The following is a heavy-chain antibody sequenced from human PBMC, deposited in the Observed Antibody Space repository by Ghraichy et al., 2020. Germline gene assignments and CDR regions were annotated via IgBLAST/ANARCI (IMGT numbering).Heavy chain of an antibody. Sequence: ASVKVSCKASGYTFTSYDINWVRQATGQGLEWMGWMNPNSGNTGYAQKFQGRVTMTRNTFISTAYMELSSLRSEDTAVYYCARGPYNWNDRYYYYYGMDVWGQGTTVTVSS. V-gene: IGHV1-8*01. CDR3: ARGPYNWNDRYYYYYGMDV. CDR2: MNPNSGNT. CDR1: GYTFTSYD. D-gene: IGHD1-1*01. J-gene: IGHJ6*02.